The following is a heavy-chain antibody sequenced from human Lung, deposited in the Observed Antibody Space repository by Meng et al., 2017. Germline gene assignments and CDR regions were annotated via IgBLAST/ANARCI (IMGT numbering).Heavy chain of an antibody. J-gene: IGHJ4*02. CDR1: GFTFSSHT. V-gene: IGHV3-21*01. Sequence: EVQLVESGEGLVKPGGSLRLSCVASGFTFSSHTMNWVRQAPGKGLEWVSSISSSNSYIYYADSVKGRFTISRDNAKNSLYLQMNSLRAEDTAVYYCARDFSAAMRFDYWGQGTLVTVSS. CDR2: ISSSNSYI. D-gene: IGHD6-25*01. CDR3: ARDFSAAMRFDY.